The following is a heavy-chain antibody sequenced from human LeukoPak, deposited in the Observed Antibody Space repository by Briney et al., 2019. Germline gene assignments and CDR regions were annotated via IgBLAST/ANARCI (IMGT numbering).Heavy chain of an antibody. V-gene: IGHV3-7*01. Sequence: GGSLRLSCAASGFTFNSYWMSWVRQAPGKGLEWVANMKQDGSAKYFVDSVKGRFTISRDNSKNTLYLQMNSLRAEDTAVYYCARPGSYDSSGYYNPYFDYWGQGTLVTVSS. CDR2: MKQDGSAK. CDR3: ARPGSYDSSGYYNPYFDY. D-gene: IGHD3-22*01. J-gene: IGHJ4*02. CDR1: GFTFNSYW.